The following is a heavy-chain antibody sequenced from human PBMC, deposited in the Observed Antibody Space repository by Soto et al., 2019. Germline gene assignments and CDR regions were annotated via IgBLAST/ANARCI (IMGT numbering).Heavy chain of an antibody. V-gene: IGHV3-15*07. CDR1: GFAFTNVW. Sequence: QLVESGGGLVKPGGSLALSCAGSGFAFTNVWLHWVRQAPGKGLEWVGRIKSKPDGETTEYAAPVKGRFTISRDDSTNTLYLQMNSLQTEDSGLYYCNTDYDFGGGHTPHWGQGTRVTVSS. D-gene: IGHD3-3*01. CDR3: NTDYDFGGGHTPH. J-gene: IGHJ4*02. CDR2: IKSKPDGETT.